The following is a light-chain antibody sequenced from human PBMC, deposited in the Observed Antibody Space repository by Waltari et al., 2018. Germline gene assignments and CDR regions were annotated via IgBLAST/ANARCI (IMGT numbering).Light chain of an antibody. V-gene: IGKV1-33*01. CDR1: QDITYF. J-gene: IGKJ3*01. CDR3: QQYDALPLT. Sequence: DIQMTQSPSSLSASVGDRGTITCQASQDITYFLNWYQRKPGKAPKLLIRDASNLETGVPSRFSGSGSGTNFTLTISSLQAADLATYYCQQYDALPLTLGPGTKVDLK. CDR2: DAS.